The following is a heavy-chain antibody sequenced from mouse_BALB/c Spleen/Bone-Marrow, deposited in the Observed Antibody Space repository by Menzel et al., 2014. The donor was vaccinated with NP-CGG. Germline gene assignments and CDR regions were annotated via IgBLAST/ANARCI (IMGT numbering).Heavy chain of an antibody. D-gene: IGHD2-3*01. Sequence: VQLQQSGAELVKPGASVKLSCKASGYTFTSYWMHWVKQRPGQGLEWIGEIDPSDSYTNYNQKFKGKVTLTVDKSSSTAYMQLSSLTSEDSAVYFCARWLLRYYAMDDWGQGTSVTVSS. CDR1: GYTFTSYW. V-gene: IGHV1-69*02. J-gene: IGHJ4*01. CDR2: IDPSDSYT. CDR3: ARWLLRYYAMDD.